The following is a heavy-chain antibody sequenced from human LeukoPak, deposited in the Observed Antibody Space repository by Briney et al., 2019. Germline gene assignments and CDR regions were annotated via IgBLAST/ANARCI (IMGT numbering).Heavy chain of an antibody. Sequence: ASVKVSCKACGGTFSSYAISWVRQAPGQGLEWMGGIIPIFGTANYAQKFQGRVTITADESTSTAYMELSSLRSEDTAVYYCARVVRWELHMYYFDYWGQGTLVTVSS. CDR2: IIPIFGTA. CDR3: ARVVRWELHMYYFDY. CDR1: GGTFSSYA. J-gene: IGHJ4*02. D-gene: IGHD1-26*01. V-gene: IGHV1-69*13.